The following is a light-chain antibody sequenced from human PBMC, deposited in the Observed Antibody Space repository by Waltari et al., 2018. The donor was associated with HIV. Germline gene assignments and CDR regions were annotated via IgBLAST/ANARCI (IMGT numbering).Light chain of an antibody. V-gene: IGKV1-12*01. Sequence: DIQMTQSPSSVSASVGDRVTISCRASQDIGSSLAWYQKKPGKAPNLLIYYASTLQTGVSSRFSGSGFGTDFILTIGGLQPEDIATYYCQQASSFPGAFGQGTRLEI. CDR1: QDIGSS. CDR2: YAS. J-gene: IGKJ5*01. CDR3: QQASSFPGA.